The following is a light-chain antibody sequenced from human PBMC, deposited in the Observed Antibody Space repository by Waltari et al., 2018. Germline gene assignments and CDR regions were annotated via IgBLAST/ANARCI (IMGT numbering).Light chain of an antibody. Sequence: QSALTQSRSVSGSPGQSVTISCTGTSSNVGVYNYVSWYQQHPGKAPKVMIYDVSKRPSGVPDRYSGAKSGNTASLTISGLQTEDEADYYCCSYAGSYTWVFGGGTRLTVL. CDR3: CSYAGSYTWV. J-gene: IGLJ3*02. V-gene: IGLV2-11*01. CDR2: DVS. CDR1: SSNVGVYNY.